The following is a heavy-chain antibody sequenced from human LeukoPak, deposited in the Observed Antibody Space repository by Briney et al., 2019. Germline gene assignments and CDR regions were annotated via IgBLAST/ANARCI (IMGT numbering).Heavy chain of an antibody. CDR3: ARDTYGGNWSLGY. CDR1: GFTFTGYY. D-gene: IGHD4-23*01. J-gene: IGHJ4*02. Sequence: ASVKVSCKASGFTFTGYYIHWVRQAPGQGLEWMGWVNPNSGGTKYAQKFQGGVSMTSDTSISTAYMELSRLTSDDTAVYYCARDTYGGNWSLGYWGQGTLVTVSS. V-gene: IGHV1-2*02. CDR2: VNPNSGGT.